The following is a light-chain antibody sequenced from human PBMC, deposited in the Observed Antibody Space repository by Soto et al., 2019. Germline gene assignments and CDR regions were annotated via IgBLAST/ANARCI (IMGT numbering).Light chain of an antibody. V-gene: IGKV3-11*01. Sequence: IVLAQCPATLSLPPGERATRSCRASQSVDRYLAWYQQKHAQAPRLLIRATSIRATATPARVSGSGSGTDFSLTISNLEPEDSAVYYCQQRSKWPQTFGGGTKVEI. CDR3: QQRSKWPQT. CDR1: QSVDRY. CDR2: ATS. J-gene: IGKJ4*01.